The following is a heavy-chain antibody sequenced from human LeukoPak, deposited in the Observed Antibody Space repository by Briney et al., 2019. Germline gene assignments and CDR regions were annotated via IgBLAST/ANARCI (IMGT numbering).Heavy chain of an antibody. CDR3: ARGIWFDP. J-gene: IGHJ5*02. CDR2: VFYSGST. CDR1: GGSISSDGSY. Sequence: SETLSLTCTVSGGSISSDGSYWNWIRQHPGKGLEWIGYVFYSGSTYYNPSLKNRVTISIDTSKNQFSLELSSVIDADTAVYYCARGIWFDPWGQGTLVTVSS. V-gene: IGHV4-31*03.